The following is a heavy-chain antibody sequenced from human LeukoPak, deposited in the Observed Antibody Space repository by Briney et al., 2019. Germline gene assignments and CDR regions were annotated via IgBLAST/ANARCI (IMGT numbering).Heavy chain of an antibody. D-gene: IGHD3-9*01. CDR3: ARDGAILTGYHE. CDR2: IYYSGST. J-gene: IGHJ4*02. Sequence: SETLSLTCTVSGGSISSGGYYWSWIRQHPGKGLEWIGYIYYSGSTYYNPSLKSRVTISVDTSKNQFSLKLSSVTAADTAVYYCARDGAILTGYHEWGQGTLVTVSS. CDR1: GGSISSGGYY. V-gene: IGHV4-31*03.